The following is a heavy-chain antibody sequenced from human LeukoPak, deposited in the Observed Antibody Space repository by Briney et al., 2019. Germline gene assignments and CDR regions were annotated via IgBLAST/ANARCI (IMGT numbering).Heavy chain of an antibody. CDR3: ARARYCSGGSCPVDY. CDR2: INGGNGNT. CDR1: GYTFSGYP. D-gene: IGHD2-15*01. J-gene: IGHJ4*02. Sequence: ASVKVSCKASGYTFSGYPMHWVRQAPGQRLEWMGWINGGNGNTKYSQKFQGRVTITRDTSASTAYMELSSLRSEDTAVYYCARARYCSGGSCPVDYWGQGTLVTVSS. V-gene: IGHV1-3*01.